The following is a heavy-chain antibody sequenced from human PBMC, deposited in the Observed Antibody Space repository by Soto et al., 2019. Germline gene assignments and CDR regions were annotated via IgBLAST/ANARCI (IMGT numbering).Heavy chain of an antibody. CDR3: ASVVNADAFDI. J-gene: IGHJ3*02. Sequence: GGSLRLSCAASGFTFSSYEMNWVRQVPGKGLEWVSYISSSGSTIYYADSVKGRFTISRDNAKNSLYLQMNSLRAEDTAVYYCASVVNADAFDIWGQGTMVTVSS. CDR1: GFTFSSYE. D-gene: IGHD2-15*01. V-gene: IGHV3-48*03. CDR2: ISSSGSTI.